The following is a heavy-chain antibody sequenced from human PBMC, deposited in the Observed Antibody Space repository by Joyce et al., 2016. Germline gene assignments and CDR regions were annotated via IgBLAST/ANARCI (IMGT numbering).Heavy chain of an antibody. D-gene: IGHD3-22*01. Sequence: EVQLVESGGGLVKPGGSLRLSCAASGFTFSGHTMNWVRQGPGKVLEWVSSISGNSNYIYYADSLKGRFTISRDNAKNSLYLQMNSLRAEDTAVYYCARVGNYYDSSGHNKWFDPWGQGTLVTVSS. CDR1: GFTFSGHT. V-gene: IGHV3-21*01. CDR3: ARVGNYYDSSGHNKWFDP. J-gene: IGHJ5*02. CDR2: ISGNSNYI.